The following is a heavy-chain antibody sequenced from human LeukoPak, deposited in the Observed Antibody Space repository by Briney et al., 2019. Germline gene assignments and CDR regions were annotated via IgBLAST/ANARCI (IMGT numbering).Heavy chain of an antibody. CDR3: ARDEAAGTGAFDV. CDR1: GGSFSGYY. V-gene: IGHV4-34*01. J-gene: IGHJ3*01. CDR2: INHSGST. Sequence: SETLSLTCAVYGGSFSGYYWSWIRQPPGKGLEWIGEINHSGSTNYNPSLKSRVTISGDTSKNQFSLKLSSVTAADTAVYYCARDEAAGTGAFDVWGQGTMVAVSS. D-gene: IGHD6-13*01.